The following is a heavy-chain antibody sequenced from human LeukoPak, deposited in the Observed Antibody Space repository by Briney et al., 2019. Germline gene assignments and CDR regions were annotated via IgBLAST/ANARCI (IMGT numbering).Heavy chain of an antibody. CDR2: IYYSGST. V-gene: IGHV4-59*12. D-gene: IGHD3-3*01. CDR1: GGSISSYY. CDR3: ARDAFWSGYTALNWFDP. Sequence: SETLSLTCTVSGGSISSYYWSWIRQPPGKGLEWIAYIYYSGSTNYNPSLKSRVTISVDTSKNQFSLKLSSVTAADTAVYYCARDAFWSGYTALNWFDPWGQGTLVTVSS. J-gene: IGHJ5*02.